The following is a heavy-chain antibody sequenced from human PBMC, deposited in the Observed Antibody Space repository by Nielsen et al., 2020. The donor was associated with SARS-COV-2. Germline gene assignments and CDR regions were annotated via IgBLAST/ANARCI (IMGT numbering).Heavy chain of an antibody. J-gene: IGHJ4*02. CDR3: AKGGLGILAAAGTIFDY. V-gene: IGHV3-9*01. D-gene: IGHD6-13*01. Sequence: GGSLRLSCAASGFTFDDYAMHWVRQAPGKGLEWVSGISWNSGSIGYADSVKGRFTISRDNAKNSLYLQMNSLRAEDTALYYCAKGGLGILAAAGTIFDYWGQGTLVTVSS. CDR2: ISWNSGSI. CDR1: GFTFDDYA.